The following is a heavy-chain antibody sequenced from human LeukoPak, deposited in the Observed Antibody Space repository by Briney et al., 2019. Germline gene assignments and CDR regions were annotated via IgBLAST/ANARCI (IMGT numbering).Heavy chain of an antibody. V-gene: IGHV3-7*01. CDR2: IKQDGSEK. J-gene: IGHJ4*02. CDR3: AREGTGDFDY. CDR1: GFTFSSYG. Sequence: GRSLRLSCAASGFTFSSYGMHWVRQAPGKGLEWVANIKQDGSEKYYVDSVKGRFTISRDNAKNSLYLQMNSLRAEDTAVYYCAREGTGDFDYWGQGTLVTVSS. D-gene: IGHD7-27*01.